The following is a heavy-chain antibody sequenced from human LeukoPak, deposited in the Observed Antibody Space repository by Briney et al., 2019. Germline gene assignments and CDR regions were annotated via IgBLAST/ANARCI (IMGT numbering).Heavy chain of an antibody. CDR1: GGSISSYY. Sequence: PSETLSLTCTVSGGSISSYYWSWIPQPPGKGLEWIGYTYYSGSTNYNPSLKSRVTISVDTSKNQFSLKLSSVTAADRAVYYCASHYGTLWYYDYMDVWGKGTTVTVSS. CDR3: ASHYGTLWYYDYMDV. J-gene: IGHJ6*03. V-gene: IGHV4-59*01. D-gene: IGHD3-16*01. CDR2: TYYSGST.